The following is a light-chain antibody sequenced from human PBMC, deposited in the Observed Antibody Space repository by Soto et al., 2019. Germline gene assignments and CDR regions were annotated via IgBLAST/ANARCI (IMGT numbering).Light chain of an antibody. V-gene: IGKV3-15*01. Sequence: EIVMTQSPSTLSVSPGERATLSCRASQSVNSNLAWYQQKVGQAPRLLIYGASTRATGIPARFSGSGSGTEFTLTISSLQSEDFAVYFCQRYNDWPLITFGQGTRLENK. CDR1: QSVNSN. CDR2: GAS. J-gene: IGKJ5*01. CDR3: QRYNDWPLIT.